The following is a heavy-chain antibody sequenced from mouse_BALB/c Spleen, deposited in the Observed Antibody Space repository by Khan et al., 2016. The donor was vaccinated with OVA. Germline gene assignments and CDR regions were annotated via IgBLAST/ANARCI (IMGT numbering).Heavy chain of an antibody. Sequence: QVQLQQSGPGLVQPSQSLSITCTVSGFSLTNFGVHWVRQSPGKGLEWLGVIWSGGSTDYNAAFKSRLSISKDNSKSQVFFKMKSLQANDIATYXCARREYLMTWFAYWGQGTLVTVSA. J-gene: IGHJ3*01. CDR2: IWSGGST. V-gene: IGHV2-2*02. CDR3: ARREYLMTWFAY. CDR1: GFSLTNFG.